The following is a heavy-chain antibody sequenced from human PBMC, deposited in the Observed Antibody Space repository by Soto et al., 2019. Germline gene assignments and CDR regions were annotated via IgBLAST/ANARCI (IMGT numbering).Heavy chain of an antibody. CDR1: GYSISSGYY. Sequence: ETLSLTCAVSGYSISSGYYWGWIRQPPGKGLEWVASITSSSSYIYYEDSLKGRFTISRDNAKNSLFLQLDSLRAEDTAVYFCVRARSTDSRPDYWGQGTLVTVS. CDR3: VRARSTDSRPDY. J-gene: IGHJ4*02. V-gene: IGHV3-21*01. D-gene: IGHD3-22*01. CDR2: ITSSSSYI.